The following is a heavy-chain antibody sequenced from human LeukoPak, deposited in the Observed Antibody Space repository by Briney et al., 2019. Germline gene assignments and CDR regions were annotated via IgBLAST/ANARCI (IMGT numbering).Heavy chain of an antibody. J-gene: IGHJ4*02. CDR3: ALRYFDRDY. D-gene: IGHD3-9*01. CDR1: GGSISSSNYY. V-gene: IGHV4-39*01. Sequence: PSETLSLTCTVSGGSISSSNYYCVWIRQPPGKGLEWVGSIYYSGSTYYNPSLKSRVTISVDTSKNQFSLKLSSVTAADTAVYYCALRYFDRDYWGQGTLVTVSS. CDR2: IYYSGST.